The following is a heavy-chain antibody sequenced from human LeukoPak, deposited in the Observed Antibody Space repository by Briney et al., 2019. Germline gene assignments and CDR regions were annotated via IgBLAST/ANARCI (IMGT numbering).Heavy chain of an antibody. CDR1: GGSISSYY. D-gene: IGHD2-21*01. CDR2: IYTSGST. CDR3: ASSVQVVIRHDAFDI. J-gene: IGHJ3*02. V-gene: IGHV4-4*07. Sequence: SETLSLTCTVSGGSISSYYWSWIRQPAGKGLEWIGRIYTSGSTNYNPSLKSRVTMSVDTSKNQFSLKLSSVTAADTAVYYCASSVQVVIRHDAFDIWGQGTMVTVSS.